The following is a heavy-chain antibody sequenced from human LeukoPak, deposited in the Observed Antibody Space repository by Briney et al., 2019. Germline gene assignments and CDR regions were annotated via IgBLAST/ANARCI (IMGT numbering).Heavy chain of an antibody. CDR2: IKSKVYGETI. CDR1: GFTFGDYA. D-gene: IGHD3-3*01. J-gene: IGHJ4*02. Sequence: GGSLRLSCAASGFTFGDYAMGWFRQAPGKGLEWLSFIKSKVYGETIEYAASVKGRFTISRDDSKSIAYLHMDSLETEDTAIYFCSRASFGVVVNMYYFDYWGLGTLVTVSS. CDR3: SRASFGVVVNMYYFDY. V-gene: IGHV3-49*03.